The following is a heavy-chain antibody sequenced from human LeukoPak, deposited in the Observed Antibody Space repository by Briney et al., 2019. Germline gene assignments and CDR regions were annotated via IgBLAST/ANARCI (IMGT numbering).Heavy chain of an antibody. CDR3: ARHTPKDVIAFNWYFDL. CDR2: IYYGGST. V-gene: IGHV4-59*08. J-gene: IGHJ2*01. CDR1: GGSISDYY. Sequence: SGTLSLTCSVSGGSISDYYWTWIRQPPGKGLEWIGIIYYGGSTNYNPSLKSRVTISVHTSRNQVSLELNSVTAADTAVYYCARHTPKDVIAFNWYFDLWGRGTLLTVSS. D-gene: IGHD3-22*01.